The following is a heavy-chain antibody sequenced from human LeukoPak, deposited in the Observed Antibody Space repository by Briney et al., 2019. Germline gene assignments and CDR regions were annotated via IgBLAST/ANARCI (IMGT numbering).Heavy chain of an antibody. CDR3: VRANHFDY. D-gene: IGHD1-14*01. V-gene: IGHV4-59*01. CDR1: GXSISGYY. Sequence: KTSETLSLTCTVSGXSISGYYWSWFRQPPGKGLEWIGDIYYSGSTNYNPSLKSRVTISVDTSKNQFSLKLSSVTAADTAVYYCVRANHFDYWGQGTLVTVSS. CDR2: IYYSGST. J-gene: IGHJ4*02.